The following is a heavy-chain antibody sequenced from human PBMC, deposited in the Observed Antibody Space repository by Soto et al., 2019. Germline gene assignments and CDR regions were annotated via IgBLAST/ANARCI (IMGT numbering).Heavy chain of an antibody. CDR3: ARYRVVVVPAAIDCYYCMDV. CDR1: GGSISSGGYY. D-gene: IGHD2-2*02. CDR2: IYSSGRT. J-gene: IGHJ6*02. Sequence: SETLSLTCTVSGGSISSGGYYWSWIRQHPGKGLEWIGYIYSSGRTYYNPSLKSRVTISVDTSKNQFSRKLSSVTAADTAVYYSARYRVVVVPAAIDCYYCMDVWGQGTTVTVSS. V-gene: IGHV4-31*03.